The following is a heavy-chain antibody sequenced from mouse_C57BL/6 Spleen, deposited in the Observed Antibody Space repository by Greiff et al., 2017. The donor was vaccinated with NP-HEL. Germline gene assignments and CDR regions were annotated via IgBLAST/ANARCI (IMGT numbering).Heavy chain of an antibody. D-gene: IGHD1-1*01. CDR3: ARDNYGSSGWVAY. V-gene: IGHV3-6*01. J-gene: IGHJ3*01. CDR2: LSYDGSN. Sequence: EVKLQESGPGLVKPSQSLSLTCSVTGYSITSGCYWNWIRQFPGNKLEWMGYLSYDGSNNYNPSLKNRISITRDPSKNQFFLKLNSVTTEDTATYYCARDNYGSSGWVAYWGQGTLVTVSA. CDR1: GYSITSGCY.